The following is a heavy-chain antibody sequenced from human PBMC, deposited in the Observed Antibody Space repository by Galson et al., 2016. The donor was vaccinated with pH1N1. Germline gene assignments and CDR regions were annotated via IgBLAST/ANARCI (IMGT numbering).Heavy chain of an antibody. CDR1: GYTFTSFG. J-gene: IGHJ3*01. CDR3: ARGAVMHAFAD. D-gene: IGHD3-16*01. V-gene: IGHV1-18*01. Sequence: SVKVSCQASGYTFTSFGITWVRQAPGQGLEWMGWINVHNGHTDYAQRLQGRVAMTTDTSTSTAYMELRSLRSDDTAVYFCARGAVMHAFADWGQGTMVTVSS. CDR2: INVHNGHT.